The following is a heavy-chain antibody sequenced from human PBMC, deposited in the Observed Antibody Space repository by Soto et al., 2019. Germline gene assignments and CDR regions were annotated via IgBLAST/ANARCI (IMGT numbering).Heavy chain of an antibody. CDR3: ARSLRVKSRLEDRRNKMSPCY. D-gene: IGHD2-15*01. CDR1: GGSISSSSYY. V-gene: IGHV4-39*01. Sequence: SETLSLTCTVSGGSISSSSYYWGWIRQPPGKGLEWIGSIYYSGSTYYNPSLKSRVTISVDTSKNQFSLKLSSVTAADTAVYYCARSLRVKSRLEDRRNKMSPCYWGQGTLVTVSS. J-gene: IGHJ4*02. CDR2: IYYSGST.